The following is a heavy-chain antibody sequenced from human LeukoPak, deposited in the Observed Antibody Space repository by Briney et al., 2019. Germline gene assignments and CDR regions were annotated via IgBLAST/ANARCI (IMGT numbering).Heavy chain of an antibody. D-gene: IGHD3-10*01. CDR2: IKEDGSDK. CDR1: GFSFRSFW. V-gene: IGHV3-7*02. J-gene: IGHJ4*02. Sequence: PGRSLRLSCAASGFSFRSFWMSWVRQAPGKGLEWVASIKEDGSDKYYVESVKGRFTISRENARNSLYLQMNSLRAEDTAVYYCASVLWFGGIYYFDYWGQGTLVTVSS. CDR3: ASVLWFGGIYYFDY.